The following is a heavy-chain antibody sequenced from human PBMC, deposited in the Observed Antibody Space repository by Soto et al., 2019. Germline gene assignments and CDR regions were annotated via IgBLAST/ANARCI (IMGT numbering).Heavy chain of an antibody. CDR1: GGSVSSGSYY. J-gene: IGHJ5*02. V-gene: IGHV4-61*01. CDR3: ARLRYSRSWGENWFDP. Sequence: QVQLQESGPGLVKPSETLSLTCTVSGGSVSSGSYYWSWIRQPPGKGLEWIGYNYYSGSTNYNPSLKSRVTISVDTSKNQFSLKLSSVTAADTAVYYCARLRYSRSWGENWFDPWGQGTLVTVSS. D-gene: IGHD6-13*01. CDR2: NYYSGST.